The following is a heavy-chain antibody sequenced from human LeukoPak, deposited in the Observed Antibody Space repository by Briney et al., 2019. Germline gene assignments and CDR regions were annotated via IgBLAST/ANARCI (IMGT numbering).Heavy chain of an antibody. CDR3: VRSDLGGDYFDS. Sequence: GSGPTLVNPTQTLTLTCTFLGFSLSTGGMRVNWIRQPPGKALEWLARIDWDDDKFSTTSLKTRLTISKGTSRNQVVLTMTNMDPVDTATYYCVRSDLGGDYFDSWGQGTLVTVSS. J-gene: IGHJ4*02. CDR1: GFSLSTGGMR. CDR2: IDWDDDK. D-gene: IGHD3-3*01. V-gene: IGHV2-70D*14.